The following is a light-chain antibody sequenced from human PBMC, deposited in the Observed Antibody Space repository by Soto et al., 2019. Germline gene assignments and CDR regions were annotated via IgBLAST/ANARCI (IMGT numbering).Light chain of an antibody. CDR2: GAS. J-gene: IGKJ1*01. Sequence: EIVFTQSPATLSLSPVERATLSCRASQSVSSSYLAWYQQKPGQAPRLLIYGASSRATGIPDRFSGSGSGTDFTLTISRLEPEDFAVYYCQQYGSSPPWTFGQGTKVDIK. CDR3: QQYGSSPPWT. CDR1: QSVSSSY. V-gene: IGKV3-20*01.